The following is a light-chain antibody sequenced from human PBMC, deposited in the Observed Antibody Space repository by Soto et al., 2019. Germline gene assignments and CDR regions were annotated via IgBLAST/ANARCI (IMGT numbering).Light chain of an antibody. CDR3: QQLNTYPVT. CDR1: QSISSY. Sequence: DIQMTQSPSSLSASVGDRVTITCRASQSISSYLNWYQQKPGKAPKLLIYAASSLQSGVPSRFSGSGSGTDFTLTISSLQPEDFATYYCQQLNTYPVTFGGGTTVEVK. J-gene: IGKJ4*01. V-gene: IGKV1-39*01. CDR2: AAS.